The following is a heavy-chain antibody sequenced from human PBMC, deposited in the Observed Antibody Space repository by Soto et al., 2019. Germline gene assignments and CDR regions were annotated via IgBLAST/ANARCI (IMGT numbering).Heavy chain of an antibody. V-gene: IGHV6-1*01. CDR2: TYYRSKWYN. CDR1: GDSVSSNSAA. CDR3: ARDRAAVATPYYYYYYGMDV. J-gene: IGHJ6*02. Sequence: SQTLSLTCAISGDSVSSNSAAWNWIRQSPSRGLEWLGRTYYRSKWYNDYAVSVKSRITINPDTSKNQFSLQLNSVTPEDTAVYYCARDRAAVATPYYYYYYGMDVWGQGTTVTVSS. D-gene: IGHD6-19*01.